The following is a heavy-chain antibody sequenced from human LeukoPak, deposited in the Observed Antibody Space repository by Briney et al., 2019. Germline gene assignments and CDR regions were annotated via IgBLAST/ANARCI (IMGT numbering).Heavy chain of an antibody. J-gene: IGHJ3*02. CDR1: GFTVSSNY. CDR3: ARGGEYYDSSGYYGFFAFDI. CDR2: IYSGGST. D-gene: IGHD3-22*01. V-gene: IGHV3-66*01. Sequence: GGSLRLSCAASGFTVSSNYMRWVRQAPGKGLEWVSVIYSGGSTYYADSVKGRFTISRDNSKNTLYLQMNSLRAEDTAVYYCARGGEYYDSSGYYGFFAFDIWGQGTMVTVSS.